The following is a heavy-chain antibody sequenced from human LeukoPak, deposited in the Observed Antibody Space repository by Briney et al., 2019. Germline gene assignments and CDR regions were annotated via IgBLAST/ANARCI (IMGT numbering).Heavy chain of an antibody. Sequence: GGSLRLSCTASRLTFHSYDMHGVRQAPGKGLEYVSAISTNGGSTDYANSVKGRFTISRAHSKNTLYIQAGRERADDMAVYYCARYCSSTSCYCDWGQGTLVTVSS. CDR2: ISTNGGST. J-gene: IGHJ4*02. D-gene: IGHD2-2*01. V-gene: IGHV3-64*01. CDR1: RLTFHSYD. CDR3: ARYCSSTSCYCD.